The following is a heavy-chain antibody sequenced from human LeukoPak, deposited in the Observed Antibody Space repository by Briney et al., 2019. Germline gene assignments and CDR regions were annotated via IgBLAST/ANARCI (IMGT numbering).Heavy chain of an antibody. CDR1: GYTFSDYY. V-gene: IGHV3-74*03. Sequence: GGSLRLSCAASGYTFSDYYMSWIRQAPGKGLVWVSRINSDGRDTTYVDSVKGRFTISRDNAKNTVYLQMNSLRAEDTAVYYCATFGYNWNLGYWGQGTLVTVSS. D-gene: IGHD1-20*01. J-gene: IGHJ4*02. CDR2: INSDGRDT. CDR3: ATFGYNWNLGY.